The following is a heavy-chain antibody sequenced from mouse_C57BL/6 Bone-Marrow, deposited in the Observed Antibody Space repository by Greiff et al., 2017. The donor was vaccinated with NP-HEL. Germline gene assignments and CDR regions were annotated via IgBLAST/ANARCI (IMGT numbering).Heavy chain of an antibody. CDR3: ARIYYYGSSPLFDY. CDR1: GYTFTSYW. J-gene: IGHJ2*01. Sequence: VQLQQPGAELVKPGASVKLSCKASGYTFTSYWMQWVKPRPGQGLEWIGEIDPSDSYTNYNQKFKGKATLTVDTSSSTAYMQLSSLTSEDSAVYYCARIYYYGSSPLFDYWGQGTTLTVSS. V-gene: IGHV1-50*01. D-gene: IGHD1-1*01. CDR2: IDPSDSYT.